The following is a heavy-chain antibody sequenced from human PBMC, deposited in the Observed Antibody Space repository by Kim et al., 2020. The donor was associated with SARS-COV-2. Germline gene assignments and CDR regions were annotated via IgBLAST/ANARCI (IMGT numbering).Heavy chain of an antibody. Sequence: NKYYADSVKGRFTISRDNSKNTRYLQMNSLRAEDTAVYYCARTGYSSGFGYWGQGTLVTVSS. V-gene: IGHV3-30*01. CDR2: NK. CDR3: ARTGYSSGFGY. D-gene: IGHD6-19*01. J-gene: IGHJ4*02.